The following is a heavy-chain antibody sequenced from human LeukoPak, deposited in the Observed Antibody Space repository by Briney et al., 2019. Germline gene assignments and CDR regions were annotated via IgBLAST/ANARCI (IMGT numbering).Heavy chain of an antibody. J-gene: IGHJ4*02. Sequence: SETLSLTCAVHGGSFSGYYWSWIRQPPGKGLEWIGEINHSGSTNYNPSLKSRVTISVDTSKNQFSLKLSSVTAADTAVYYCARGVRYFDWLDYWGQGTLVTVSS. CDR2: INHSGST. CDR1: GGSFSGYY. V-gene: IGHV4-34*01. CDR3: ARGVRYFDWLDY. D-gene: IGHD3-9*01.